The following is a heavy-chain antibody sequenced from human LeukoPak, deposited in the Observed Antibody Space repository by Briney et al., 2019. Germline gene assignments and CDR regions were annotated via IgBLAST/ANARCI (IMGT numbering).Heavy chain of an antibody. D-gene: IGHD3-22*01. CDR1: GYTFSSYS. CDR2: ISVRSNYI. V-gene: IGHV3-21*01. J-gene: IGHJ4*02. CDR3: VRLRRNSDTSGYYYYYDY. Sequence: GGSLRLSCAASGYTFSSYSIKWVRQAPGKGLEWVSSISVRSNYIYYADSVRGRFSISRDDARDSLYLQMNSLRAEDTAVYYCVRLRRNSDTSGYYYYYDYWGQGTLVTVSS.